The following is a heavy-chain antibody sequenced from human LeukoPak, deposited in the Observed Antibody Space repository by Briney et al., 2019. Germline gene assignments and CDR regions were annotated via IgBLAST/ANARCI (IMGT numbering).Heavy chain of an antibody. V-gene: IGHV3-30*18. Sequence: GGSLRLSCAASGFTFSSYGMHWVRQAPGKGLEWVAVISYDGSNKYYADSVKGRFTISSDNSKNTLYLQMNSLRAEDTAVYYCAKDGGAAAAIDYWGQGTLVTVSS. CDR2: ISYDGSNK. CDR3: AKDGGAAAAIDY. CDR1: GFTFSSYG. D-gene: IGHD6-13*01. J-gene: IGHJ4*02.